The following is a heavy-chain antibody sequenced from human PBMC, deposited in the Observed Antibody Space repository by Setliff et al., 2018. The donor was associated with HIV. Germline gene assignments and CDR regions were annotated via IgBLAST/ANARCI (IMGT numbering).Heavy chain of an antibody. CDR2: ITSNTDYI. V-gene: IGHV3-21*01. CDR3: ARDWPGYGFDI. Sequence: GGSLRLSCAASGFTFSTYAMSWVRQAPGKGLEWVSSITSNTDYISYADSVKGRFTISRDNTKNSLYLQMNSLRAEDTAVYYCARDWPGYGFDIWGQGTMVTVSS. D-gene: IGHD7-27*01. CDR1: GFTFSTYA. J-gene: IGHJ3*02.